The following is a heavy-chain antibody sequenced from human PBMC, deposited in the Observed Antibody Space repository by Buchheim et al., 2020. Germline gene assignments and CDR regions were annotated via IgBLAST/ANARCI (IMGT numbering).Heavy chain of an antibody. V-gene: IGHV3-23*04. J-gene: IGHJ4*02. CDR1: GFNFYTYA. CDR3: AKDQEADTAMVIGPIDY. CDR2: MNGGGDAI. D-gene: IGHD5-18*01. Sequence: EVQLVESGGGLVQPGGSLRLSCVTSGFNFYTYALGWVRQAPGKGLEWVSSMNGGGDAINHADSVKGRFTVSRDTSKNTLYLQMNSLRAEDTAVYYCAKDQEADTAMVIGPIDYWGQGTL.